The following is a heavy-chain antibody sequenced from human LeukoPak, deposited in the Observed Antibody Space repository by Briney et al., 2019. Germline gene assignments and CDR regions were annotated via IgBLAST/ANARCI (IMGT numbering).Heavy chain of an antibody. D-gene: IGHD1-26*01. CDR2: INPSGGST. J-gene: IGHJ4*02. CDR3: ATDLNRNSGSHR. V-gene: IGHV1-46*01. Sequence: ASVKVSCKASGYTFTSYYMHWVRQAPGQGLEWMGIINPSGGSTSYAQKFQGRVTMTEDTSTDTAYMELSSLRSEDTAVYYCATDLNRNSGSHRWGQGTLVTVSS. CDR1: GYTFTSYY.